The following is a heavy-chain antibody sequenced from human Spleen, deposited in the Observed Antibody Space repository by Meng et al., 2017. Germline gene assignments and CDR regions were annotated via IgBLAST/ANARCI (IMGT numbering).Heavy chain of an antibody. V-gene: IGHV4-39*07. CDR1: GGSISSSSYY. D-gene: IGHD2/OR15-2a*01. CDR3: ASRPLGGFYFYGRVYEGWGMDV. CDR2: IYYSGST. J-gene: IGHJ6*02. Sequence: SETLSLTCTVSGGSISSSSYYWGWIRQPPGKGLEWIGSIYYSGSTYYNPSLKSRVTISVDTSKNQFSMKLRSVTAADTAVYYWASRPLGGFYFYGRVYEGWGMDVWGQGTTVTVSS.